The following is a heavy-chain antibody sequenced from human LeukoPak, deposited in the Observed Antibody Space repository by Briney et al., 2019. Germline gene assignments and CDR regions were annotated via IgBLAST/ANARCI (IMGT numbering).Heavy chain of an antibody. V-gene: IGHV4-39*01. CDR3: ARATMYYYGSGSYYNPRWFDP. CDR2: AYYSGST. CDR1: GGSISSSSYY. J-gene: IGHJ5*02. Sequence: PSETLSLTCTVSGGSISSSSYYWGWIRQPPGKGLEWIGSAYYSGSTYHNPSLKSRVTISADTSKNQFSLKLSSVTAADTAVYYCARATMYYYGSGSYYNPRWFDPWGQGTLVTVSS. D-gene: IGHD3-10*01.